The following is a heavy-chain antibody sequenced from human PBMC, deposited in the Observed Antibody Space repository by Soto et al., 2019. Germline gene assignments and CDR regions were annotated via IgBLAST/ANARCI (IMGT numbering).Heavy chain of an antibody. CDR2: TYYRSKWYN. CDR1: GDSVSSNSAA. D-gene: IGHD5-12*01. V-gene: IGHV6-1*01. CDR3: ARDRLGDGYNDY. J-gene: IGHJ4*02. Sequence: PSQTLSLTCAISGDSVSSNSAAWSSITQTPSKGLEWLGRTYYRSKWYNNYAVSVKSRITINPDTSKNQFSLQLNSVTPGDTAVYYCARDRLGDGYNDYWGQGTLVTVSS.